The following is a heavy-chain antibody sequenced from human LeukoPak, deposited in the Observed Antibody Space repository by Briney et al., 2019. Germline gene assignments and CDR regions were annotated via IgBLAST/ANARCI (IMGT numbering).Heavy chain of an antibody. Sequence: PGGSLRLSCAASGFTFSSYWMSWVRQAPGKGLEWVANIKQDGSEKYYVDSVKGRFTISRDNAKNSLYLQMNSLRAEDTAVYYCARTCPSGMIVVDPQFMDVWGKGTTVTVSS. V-gene: IGHV3-7*01. CDR1: GFTFSSYW. CDR2: IKQDGSEK. CDR3: ARTCPSGMIVVDPQFMDV. J-gene: IGHJ6*03. D-gene: IGHD3-22*01.